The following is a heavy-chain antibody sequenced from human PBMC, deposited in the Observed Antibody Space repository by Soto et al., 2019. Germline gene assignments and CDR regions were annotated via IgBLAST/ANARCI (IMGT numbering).Heavy chain of an antibody. D-gene: IGHD3-16*01. Sequence: TLSLTGPVSGGSTSSDNYWSWIRQPPGKGLEWIGHIYYSGNTDYNPSLKSRLAISIDTSKNQFSLKLSSVTAADTAVYFCAREGGESSDGLYYFDSWGQGSLVTVYS. CDR3: AREGGESSDGLYYFDS. CDR1: GGSTSSDNY. J-gene: IGHJ4*02. CDR2: IYYSGNT. V-gene: IGHV4-30-4*01.